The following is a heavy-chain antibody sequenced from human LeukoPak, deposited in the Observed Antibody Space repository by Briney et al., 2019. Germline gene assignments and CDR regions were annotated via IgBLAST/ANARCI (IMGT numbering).Heavy chain of an antibody. CDR3: ATERLGIFEF. V-gene: IGHV3-11*05. J-gene: IGHJ4*02. CDR2: ISPGSSYK. Sequence: PGGSLRLSCAASGFTVSSNYMGWIRQAPGKGPEWVSSISPGSSYKFCADSVEGRFTISRDDAKNSVYLQMNNLRVDDTAVYYCATERLGIFEFWGQGSLVTVSS. D-gene: IGHD3-3*01. CDR1: GFTVSSNY.